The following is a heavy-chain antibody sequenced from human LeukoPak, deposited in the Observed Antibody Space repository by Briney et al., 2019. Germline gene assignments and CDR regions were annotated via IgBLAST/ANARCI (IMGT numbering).Heavy chain of an antibody. J-gene: IGHJ1*01. CDR2: ISSSSSYI. V-gene: IGHV3-21*01. CDR3: AKSGSYELEYFQH. Sequence: PGGSLRLSCAASGFTFSSYSMNWVRQAPGKGLEWVSSISSSSSYIYYADSVKGRFTISRDNSKNTLYLQMNSLRAEDTAVYYCAKSGSYELEYFQHWGQGTLVTVSS. D-gene: IGHD1-26*01. CDR1: GFTFSSYS.